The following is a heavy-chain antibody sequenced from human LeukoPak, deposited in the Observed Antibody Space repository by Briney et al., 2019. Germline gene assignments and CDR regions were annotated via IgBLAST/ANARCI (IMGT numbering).Heavy chain of an antibody. CDR3: ARVLHRRNYDSSVYYGY. V-gene: IGHV3-30*03. CDR1: GFTFSSYG. D-gene: IGHD3-22*01. J-gene: IGHJ4*02. CDR2: ISYDGSNK. Sequence: GRSLRLSCAASGFTFSSYGMHWVRQAPGKGLEWVAVISYDGSNKYYADSVKGRFTISRDNSKNTLYLQMNSLRAEDTAVYYCARVLHRRNYDSSVYYGYWGQGTLVTVSS.